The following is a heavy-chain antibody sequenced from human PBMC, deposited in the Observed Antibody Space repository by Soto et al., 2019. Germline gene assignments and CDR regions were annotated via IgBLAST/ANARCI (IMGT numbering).Heavy chain of an antibody. CDR2: IYYSGST. D-gene: IGHD2-15*01. CDR3: ARDRVVVVAATGGNYYYGMDV. V-gene: IGHV4-30-4*01. J-gene: IGHJ6*02. Sequence: SETLSLTCTVSGGSISSGDYYWIWIRQPPGKVLDWIGYIYYSGSTYYNPSLKSRVTISVDTSKNQFSLKLSSVTAADTVVYYCARDRVVVVAATGGNYYYGMDVWGQGTTVTVSS. CDR1: GGSISSGDYY.